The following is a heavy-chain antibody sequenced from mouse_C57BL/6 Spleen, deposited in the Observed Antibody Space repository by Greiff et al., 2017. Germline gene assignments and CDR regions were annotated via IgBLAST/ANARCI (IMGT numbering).Heavy chain of an antibody. V-gene: IGHV1-82*01. CDR1: GYAFSSSW. J-gene: IGHJ4*01. D-gene: IGHD3-2*02. CDR2: IYPGDGDT. CDR3: ERALGKAQARERLEAMDE. Sequence: VMLVESGPELVKPGASVKISCKASGYAFSSSWMNWVKQRPGKGLEWIGRIYPGDGDTNYNGKFKGKATLTADKSSRTAYMQLSSLTSEASAVYFCERALGKAQARERLEAMDEGGQGTAGTVYS.